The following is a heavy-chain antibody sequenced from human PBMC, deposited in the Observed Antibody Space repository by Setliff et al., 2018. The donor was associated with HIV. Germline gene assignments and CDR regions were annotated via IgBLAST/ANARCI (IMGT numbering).Heavy chain of an antibody. Sequence: GSLRLSCAASGFTFSYYWMHWVRQAPGKGLEWVARINSDGSTVEHAGAVKGRLTISRDNARNTLYLEMNSLRVEDAAMYYCVRVAGFSSSWFGYWGQGTLVTVSS. D-gene: IGHD6-13*01. CDR2: INSDGSTV. J-gene: IGHJ5*01. CDR3: VRVAGFSSSWFGY. V-gene: IGHV3-74*03. CDR1: GFTFSYYW.